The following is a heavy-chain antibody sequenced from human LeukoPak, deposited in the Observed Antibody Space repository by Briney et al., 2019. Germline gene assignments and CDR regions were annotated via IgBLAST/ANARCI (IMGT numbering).Heavy chain of an antibody. V-gene: IGHV4-4*07. D-gene: IGHD3-3*01. Sequence: SETLSLTCTVSGGSISSYYWSWIRQPAGKGLEWIGRIYTSGSTNYNPSLKSLVTMSVDTSKNQFSLKLSSVTAADTAVYYCARWVTYYDFWSGYYGREYYFDYWGQGTLVTVSS. CDR1: GGSISSYY. CDR2: IYTSGST. CDR3: ARWVTYYDFWSGYYGREYYFDY. J-gene: IGHJ4*02.